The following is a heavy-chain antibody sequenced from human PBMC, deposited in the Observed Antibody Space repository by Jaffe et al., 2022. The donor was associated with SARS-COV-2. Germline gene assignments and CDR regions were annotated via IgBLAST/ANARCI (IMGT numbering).Heavy chain of an antibody. CDR2: INTGNGNT. CDR1: GYTFTSYA. J-gene: IGHJ4*02. D-gene: IGHD4-17*01. Sequence: QVQLVQSGAEVKKPGASVKVSCKASGYTFTSYAMHWVRQAPGQRLEWMGWINTGNGNTKYSQKFQGRVTITRDRSASTAYMELSSLRSEDTAVYYCARGSYGDYGAYWGQGTLVTVSS. CDR3: ARGSYGDYGAY. V-gene: IGHV1-3*04.